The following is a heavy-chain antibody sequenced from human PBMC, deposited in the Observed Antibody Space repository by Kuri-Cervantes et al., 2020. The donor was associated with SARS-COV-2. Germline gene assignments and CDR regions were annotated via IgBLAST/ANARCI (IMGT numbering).Heavy chain of an antibody. CDR1: GGSISSGDYY. CDR2: IYYSGST. D-gene: IGHD2-2*01. V-gene: IGHV4-30-4*08. J-gene: IGHJ3*01. Sequence: LRLSCTVSGGSISSGDYYWSWIRQPPGKGLEWIGYIYYSGSTYYNPSLRSRVYISLDTSKNQFFLNVTSVTAADTAVYYCSRSRVPAAAALWGQGTMVTVSS. CDR3: SRSRVPAAAAL.